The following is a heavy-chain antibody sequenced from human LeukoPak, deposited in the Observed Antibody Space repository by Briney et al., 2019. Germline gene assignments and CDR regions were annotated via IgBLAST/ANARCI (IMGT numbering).Heavy chain of an antibody. CDR3: ARGPYYYDSSGYYFDY. CDR2: IKQDGSEK. Sequence: GGSLRLSCADSGFTFNSYWMSWVRQAPGKGLEWVANIKQDGSEKYYVDSVKGRFTISRGNAKNSLYLQMNSLRAEDTAVYYCARGPYYYDSSGYYFDYWGQGTLVTVSS. V-gene: IGHV3-7*01. CDR1: GFTFNSYW. D-gene: IGHD3-22*01. J-gene: IGHJ4*02.